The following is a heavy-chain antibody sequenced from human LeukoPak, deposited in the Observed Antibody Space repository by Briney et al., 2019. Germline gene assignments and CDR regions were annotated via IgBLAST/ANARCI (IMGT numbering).Heavy chain of an antibody. V-gene: IGHV1-18*01. J-gene: IGHJ5*02. Sequence: GASVKASCKASGYTFTSYGISWVPQAPGHGLKWMGWFSAYNGNTNYAQKLQGRVTMTTDTSTSTAYMELRSLRSDDTAVYYCAREELPDDYGGNSGGWFDPWGQGTLVTVSS. CDR2: FSAYNGNT. CDR1: GYTFTSYG. CDR3: AREELPDDYGGNSGGWFDP. D-gene: IGHD4-23*01.